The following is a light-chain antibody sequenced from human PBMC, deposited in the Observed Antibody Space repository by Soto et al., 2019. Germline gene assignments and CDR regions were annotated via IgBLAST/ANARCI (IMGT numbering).Light chain of an antibody. CDR1: QYITGSY. J-gene: IGKJ1*01. CDR2: GAF. CDR3: QQYGSSPET. V-gene: IGKV3-20*01. Sequence: IVLTQSPGTLSLSPGDRANLSCRAGQYITGSYLAWYQQKPGQAPRLLIYGAFNRATGIPDRFHGGGSGTDFTLTISRLEPEDFAVYYCQQYGSSPETFGQGTKVDIK.